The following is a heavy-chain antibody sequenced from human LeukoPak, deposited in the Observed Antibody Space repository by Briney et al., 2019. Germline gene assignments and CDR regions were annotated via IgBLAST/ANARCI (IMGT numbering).Heavy chain of an antibody. CDR3: AKWGDYDVLTGYYVSDY. D-gene: IGHD3-9*01. J-gene: IGHJ4*02. CDR2: ITGSGGNT. Sequence: GGSLRLSCAASGFTFSNYSMSWVPHAPGKGLEWVSAITGSGGNTYYADFVKRRLTIPVDNLKKTVFLQMNSLRAEDTAVYYCAKWGDYDVLTGYYVSDYWGRGTLVTVSS. V-gene: IGHV3-23*01. CDR1: GFTFSNYS.